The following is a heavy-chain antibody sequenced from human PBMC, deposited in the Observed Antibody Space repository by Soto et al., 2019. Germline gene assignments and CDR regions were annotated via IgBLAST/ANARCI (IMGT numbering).Heavy chain of an antibody. J-gene: IGHJ2*01. V-gene: IGHV4-59*08. D-gene: IGHD6-19*01. CDR3: ARHKPGIAVAGTRTYWYFDL. CDR1: GGSISSYY. Sequence: QVQLQESGPGLVKPSETLSLTCTVSGGSISSYYWSWIRQPPGKGLEWIGYIYYSGSTNYNPSLKSRATISVDTSKNQFSLKLSSVTAADTAVYYCARHKPGIAVAGTRTYWYFDLWGRGTLVTVSS. CDR2: IYYSGST.